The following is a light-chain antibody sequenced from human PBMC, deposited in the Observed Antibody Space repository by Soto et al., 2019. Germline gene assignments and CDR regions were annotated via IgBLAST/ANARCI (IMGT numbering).Light chain of an antibody. CDR2: GIS. V-gene: IGKV1-27*01. CDR3: QQLHDYPIT. J-gene: IGKJ5*01. Sequence: DIQMTQSPSSLSASVGDRVTITCRASQGISNYLAWYQQKPGKVPKLLISGISTLQSGVPSRFSGSGYGTEFTLTISSLQPEDFATYYCQQLHDYPITFGHGTRLEIK. CDR1: QGISNY.